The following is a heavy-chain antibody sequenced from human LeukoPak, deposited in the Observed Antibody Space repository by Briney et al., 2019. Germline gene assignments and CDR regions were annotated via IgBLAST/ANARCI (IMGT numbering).Heavy chain of an antibody. D-gene: IGHD5-24*01. V-gene: IGHV3-49*04. J-gene: IGHJ4*02. CDR2: IRSKAYGGTT. Sequence: GGSLRLSWTASGFTFGDYAMSWVRQAPGKGLEWVGFIRSKAYGGTTEYAASVKGRFTISRDDSKSIAYLQMNSLKTEDTAVYYCTRDRVRDGYNSPLRYWGQGTLVTVSS. CDR3: TRDRVRDGYNSPLRY. CDR1: GFTFGDYA.